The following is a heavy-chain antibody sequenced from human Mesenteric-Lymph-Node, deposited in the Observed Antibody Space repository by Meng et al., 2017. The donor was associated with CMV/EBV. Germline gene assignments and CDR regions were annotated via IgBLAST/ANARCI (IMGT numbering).Heavy chain of an antibody. CDR2: ISSSGSTI. Sequence: GESLKISCAASGFTFRSYEMKWVRQAPGKGLEWVSYISSSGSTIYYADSVKGRFTISRDNSKNTLYLQMNSLRAEDTAVYYCANLDYWGQGTLVTVSS. CDR1: GFTFRSYE. J-gene: IGHJ4*02. CDR3: ANLDY. V-gene: IGHV3-48*03.